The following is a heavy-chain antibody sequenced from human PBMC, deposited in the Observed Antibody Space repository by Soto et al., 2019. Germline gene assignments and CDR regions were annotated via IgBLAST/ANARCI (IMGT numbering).Heavy chain of an antibody. CDR1: GGTFSSYT. J-gene: IGHJ6*02. V-gene: IGHV1-69*02. CDR2: IIPILGIA. D-gene: IGHD3-10*01. CDR3: ARGSPGDFGMDL. Sequence: QVQLVHSGAEVKKPGSSVKVSCKASGGTFSSYTISWVRQAPGQGLEWMGRIIPILGIANYAQKFQGRVTITADKSTSTAYRELSSLRSEDTAVYYCARGSPGDFGMDLWGHGTTVTVSS.